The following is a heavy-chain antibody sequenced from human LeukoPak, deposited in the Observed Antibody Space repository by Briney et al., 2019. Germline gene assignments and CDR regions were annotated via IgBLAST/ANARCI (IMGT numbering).Heavy chain of an antibody. CDR2: IYTSGST. Sequence: PSETLSLTCTVSGGSISSSSYYWSWIRQPAGKGLEWIGRIYTSGSTNYNPSLKSRVIISGDTSKNQISLNLTSVTAADTALYFCARHRDYYDSWGHGTLVTVSS. V-gene: IGHV4-61*02. J-gene: IGHJ4*01. CDR3: ARHRDYYDS. CDR1: GGSISSSSYY. D-gene: IGHD3-22*01.